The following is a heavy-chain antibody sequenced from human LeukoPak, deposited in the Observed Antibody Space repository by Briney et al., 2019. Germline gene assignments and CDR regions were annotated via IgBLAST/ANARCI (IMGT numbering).Heavy chain of an antibody. CDR3: ASGYCSSTSCYRGPFDY. V-gene: IGHV5-51*01. CDR2: IYPDDSDT. J-gene: IGHJ4*02. D-gene: IGHD2-2*02. CDR1: GSSFTNYW. Sequence: GESLKISCKGSGSSFTNYWIGWVRQMPGKGLEWMGIIYPDDSDTTYSPSFQGQVTISADRSISTAYLQWSSLKASDTAIYYCASGYCSSTSCYRGPFDYWGQGTLVTVSS.